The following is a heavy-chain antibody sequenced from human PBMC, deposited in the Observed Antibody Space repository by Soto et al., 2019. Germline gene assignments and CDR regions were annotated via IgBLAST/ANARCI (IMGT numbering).Heavy chain of an antibody. CDR1: GGTFSSYT. Sequence: GASVKVSCKASGGTFSSYTISWVRQAPGQGLEWMGRIIPILGIANYAQKFQGRVTITADKSTSTAYMELSSLRSEDTAVYYCARDCGGGCYYYYGMDVWGQGTTVTVSS. V-gene: IGHV1-69*04. CDR3: ARDCGGGCYYYYGMDV. CDR2: IIPILGIA. J-gene: IGHJ6*02. D-gene: IGHD2-21*02.